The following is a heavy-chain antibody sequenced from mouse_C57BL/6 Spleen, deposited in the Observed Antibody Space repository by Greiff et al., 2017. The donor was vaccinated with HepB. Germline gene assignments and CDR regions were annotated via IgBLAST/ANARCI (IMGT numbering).Heavy chain of an antibody. V-gene: IGHV14-1*01. CDR2: IDPEDGDT. Sequence: EVQLQQAGAELVRPGASVKLSCTASGFNIKDYYMHWVKQRPEQGLEWIGRIDPEDGDTESAPKFQGKATMTADTASNTAYLQLSSLTSEDTAVYYCTGVLRDWYFDVWSTGTTVTVAS. J-gene: IGHJ1*03. CDR3: TGVLRDWYFDV. CDR1: GFNIKDYY. D-gene: IGHD1-1*01.